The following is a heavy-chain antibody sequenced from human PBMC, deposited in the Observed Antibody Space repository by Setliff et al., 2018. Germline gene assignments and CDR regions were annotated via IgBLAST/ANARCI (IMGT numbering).Heavy chain of an antibody. CDR2: IYTSWST. V-gene: IGHV4-61*09. J-gene: IGHJ4*02. D-gene: IGHD1-1*01. Sequence: SETLSLTCTVSDDSISSRHYYWSWIRQPAGKGLEWLGQIYTSWSTKSNPSLKSRVTMSVDTSKNQFSLKLTSVTAADTAVYYCARTGTYRYFDYWGQGTRVTVSS. CDR1: DDSISSRHYY. CDR3: ARTGTYRYFDY.